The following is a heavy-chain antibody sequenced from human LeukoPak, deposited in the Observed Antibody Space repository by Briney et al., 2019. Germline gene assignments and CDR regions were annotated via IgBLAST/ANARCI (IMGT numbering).Heavy chain of an antibody. CDR3: ARHGGPSGPSVMDV. D-gene: IGHD3-16*01. CDR1: GGSISSFY. CDR2: IYYSGST. V-gene: IGHV4-59*08. J-gene: IGHJ6*02. Sequence: KTSETLSLTCTVSGGSISSFYWSWIRQPPGKGLQWIAYIYYSGSTNYNPSLKSRVTISVDTSQNQFSLELSSVTAADTAVYYCARHGGPSGPSVMDVWGQGTTVTVSS.